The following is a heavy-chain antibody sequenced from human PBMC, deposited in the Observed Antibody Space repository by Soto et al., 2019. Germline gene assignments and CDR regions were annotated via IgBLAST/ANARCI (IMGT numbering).Heavy chain of an antibody. CDR2: ISFDGSNI. J-gene: IGHJ4*02. Sequence: GGSLRLSCAASGFNFNSNAMHLARQAPGKGLEWVAVISFDGSNIFYGDSVKGRFTISRDNSENTLYLQMNSLRAEDTALYYCARDHDSSSWYGYLDYWGQGTLVTVSS. CDR3: ARDHDSSSWYGYLDY. D-gene: IGHD6-13*01. CDR1: GFNFNSNA. V-gene: IGHV3-33*01.